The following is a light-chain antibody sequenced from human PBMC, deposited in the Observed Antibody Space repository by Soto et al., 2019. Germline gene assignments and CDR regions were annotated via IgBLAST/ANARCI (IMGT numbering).Light chain of an antibody. V-gene: IGLV1-44*01. Sequence: QSVLTQPPSASATPGQTVTISCSGRYSNIGSNFVSWYQRLPGTAPKLLIYSINQRPSGVPDRFSGSKSGTSASLTISGLQSEDEADYFCSSWDDSLDGPEFGGGTKLTVL. CDR3: SSWDDSLDGPE. CDR1: YSNIGSNF. J-gene: IGLJ3*02. CDR2: SIN.